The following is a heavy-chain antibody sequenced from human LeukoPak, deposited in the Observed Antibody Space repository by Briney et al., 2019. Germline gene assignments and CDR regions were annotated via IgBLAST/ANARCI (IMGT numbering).Heavy chain of an antibody. Sequence: SETLSLTCTVSGYSISSGYCWGWIRPPPGKGLEWIGSIYHTGSTYYNPSLKSRVTISVDTSKDQFSLKLNSATAADTAVYYCVRDCSSTGCYFSFDIWGQGTMVTVSS. V-gene: IGHV4-38-2*02. D-gene: IGHD2-2*01. J-gene: IGHJ3*02. CDR2: IYHTGST. CDR3: VRDCSSTGCYFSFDI. CDR1: GYSISSGYC.